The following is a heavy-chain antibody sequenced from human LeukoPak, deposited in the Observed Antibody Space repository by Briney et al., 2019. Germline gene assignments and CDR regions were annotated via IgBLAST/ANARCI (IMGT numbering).Heavy chain of an antibody. Sequence: SQTLSLTCTVSGGSISSGGYYRSWIRQHPGKGLEWIGYIYYSGSTYYNPSLKSRVTISVDTSKNQFSLKLSSVTAADTAVYYCARDHQYYDSSGYYTGAFDIWGQGTMVTVSS. CDR3: ARDHQYYDSSGYYTGAFDI. D-gene: IGHD3-22*01. CDR1: GGSISSGGYY. V-gene: IGHV4-31*03. CDR2: IYYSGST. J-gene: IGHJ3*02.